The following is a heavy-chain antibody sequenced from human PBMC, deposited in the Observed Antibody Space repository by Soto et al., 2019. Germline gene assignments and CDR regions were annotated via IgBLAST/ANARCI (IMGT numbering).Heavy chain of an antibody. CDR2: INHSGST. Sequence: SETLSLTCAVYGGSFSGYYWSWIRQPPGKGLEWIGEINHSGSTNYNPSLKSRVTISVDTSKNQFSLKLSSVTAADTAVYYCARFDKGGSPHYYYYGMDVWGQGTTATVSS. J-gene: IGHJ6*02. CDR1: GGSFSGYY. CDR3: ARFDKGGSPHYYYYGMDV. V-gene: IGHV4-34*01. D-gene: IGHD3-16*01.